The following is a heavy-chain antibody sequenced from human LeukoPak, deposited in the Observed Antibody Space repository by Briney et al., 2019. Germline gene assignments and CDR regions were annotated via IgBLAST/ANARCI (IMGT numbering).Heavy chain of an antibody. V-gene: IGHV5-51*01. CDR1: GYRFSSDW. Sequence: RESLKISCKGSGYRFSSDWIGWVRQMPGKGLEWMGIIYPGDSDTRYSPSFQGQVTISADKSISTAYLQWSSLKASDTATYYCARVLSSGWPFDYWGQGTLVIVSS. CDR2: IYPGDSDT. J-gene: IGHJ4*02. D-gene: IGHD6-19*01. CDR3: ARVLSSGWPFDY.